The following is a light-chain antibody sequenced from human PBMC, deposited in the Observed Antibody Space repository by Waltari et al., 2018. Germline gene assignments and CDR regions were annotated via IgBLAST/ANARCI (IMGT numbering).Light chain of an antibody. J-gene: IGKJ1*01. CDR3: QQYENYWP. Sequence: DIQMTQSPSPLSAPVGDRVTITCRASQSISNWLAWYQQKPGKAPKLLIYKASNLESGVPSRFSASGSGTELTLTISRLQPDEFATYNCQQYENYWPCGQRTKV. CDR1: QSISNW. V-gene: IGKV1-5*03. CDR2: KAS.